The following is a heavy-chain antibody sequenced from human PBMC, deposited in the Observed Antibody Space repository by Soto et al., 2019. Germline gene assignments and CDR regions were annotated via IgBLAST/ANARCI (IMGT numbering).Heavy chain of an antibody. CDR3: AKEFTEIVVGVAAPPNYYYYGMDV. J-gene: IGHJ6*04. V-gene: IGHV3-33*06. CDR2: IWYDGSNK. CDR1: GFTFSSYG. D-gene: IGHD2-15*01. Sequence: QVQLVESGGGVVQPGRSLRLSCAASGFTFSSYGMHWVRQAPGKGLEWVAVIWYDGSNKYYADSVKGRFTISRDNSKNTLYLKMNSLRAEDMAVYYCAKEFTEIVVGVAAPPNYYYYGMDVWGKGTTVTVSS.